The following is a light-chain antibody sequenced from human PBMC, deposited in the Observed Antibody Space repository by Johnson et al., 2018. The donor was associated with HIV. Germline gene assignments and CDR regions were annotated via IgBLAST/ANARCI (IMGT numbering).Light chain of an antibody. V-gene: IGLV1-51*02. CDR1: SSNIGNNY. J-gene: IGLJ1*01. Sequence: QPVLTQPPSVSAAPGQKVTISCSGSSSNIGNNYVSWYQQLPGTAPKLLIYENYKRPSGIPDRFSGSKSGTSATLGITGLQNGDEADYYCGTWGGVCGTGTKVTVL. CDR3: GTWGGV. CDR2: ENY.